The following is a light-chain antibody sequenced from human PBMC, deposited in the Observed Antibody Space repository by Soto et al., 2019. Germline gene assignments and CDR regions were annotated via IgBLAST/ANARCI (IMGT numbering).Light chain of an antibody. J-gene: IGLJ1*01. Sequence: QSVLTQPPSVSGSPGQSVTISCSGTSSDVGSYNHVSWYQQAPGTAPKVMIYEVSNRPSGVPDRFSGSKSGDTASLTISGLQAEDEFDYYCTYYTSLTPFHTIVTGTNVTVL. CDR1: SSDVGSYNH. CDR3: TYYTSLTPFHT. CDR2: EVS. V-gene: IGLV2-18*01.